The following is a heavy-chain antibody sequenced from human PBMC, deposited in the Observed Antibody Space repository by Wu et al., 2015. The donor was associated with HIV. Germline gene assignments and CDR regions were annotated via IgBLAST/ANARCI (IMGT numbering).Heavy chain of an antibody. J-gene: IGHJ6*03. D-gene: IGHD1-26*01. V-gene: IGHV1-8*02. CDR2: MNPNTGNR. CDR3: ARGYLVSRGSRDYYMDV. Sequence: QVQLVQSGAEVKKSGASVKVSCSASGYSFTNFDINWVRQAPGQGLEWVGWMNPNTGNRGFAQKFQGRITFTRNTSISTAYMDLTSLTSADTGVYFCARGYLVSRGSRDYYMDVWGKGTTGHRLL. CDR1: GYSFTNFD.